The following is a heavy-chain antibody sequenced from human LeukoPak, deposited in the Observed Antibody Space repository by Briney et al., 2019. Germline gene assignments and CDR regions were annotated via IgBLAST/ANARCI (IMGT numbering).Heavy chain of an antibody. D-gene: IGHD3-9*01. CDR3: ARGLRYYDILTGYYTYYFDY. CDR1: GFTVSSIY. CDR2: INHSGST. Sequence: GSLRLSCSTSGFTVSSIYMSWVRQPPGKGLEWIGEINHSGSTNYNPSLKSRVTISVDTSKNQFSLKLSSVTAADTAVYYCARGLRYYDILTGYYTYYFDYWGQGTLVTVSS. V-gene: IGHV4-34*01. J-gene: IGHJ4*02.